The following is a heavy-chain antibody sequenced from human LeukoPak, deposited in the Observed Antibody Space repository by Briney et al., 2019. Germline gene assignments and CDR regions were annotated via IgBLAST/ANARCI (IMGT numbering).Heavy chain of an antibody. CDR3: GRGRIGSEFGYFHY. Sequence: GESLKISCKGSGYSFTNYWIGWVRQMPGKGLEWMGIIHPGDSETRYNPSFQGQVTLSADKSISTAHLQWSSLKASDSAMYYCGRGRIGSEFGYFHYWGQGTLVTVSS. V-gene: IGHV5-51*01. CDR2: IHPGDSET. CDR1: GYSFTNYW. D-gene: IGHD1-26*01. J-gene: IGHJ1*01.